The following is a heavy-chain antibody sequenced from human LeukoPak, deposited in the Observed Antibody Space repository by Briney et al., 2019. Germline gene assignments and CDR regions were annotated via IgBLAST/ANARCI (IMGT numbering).Heavy chain of an antibody. D-gene: IGHD6-19*01. Sequence: GGSLRLSCAASGFTFRSYWMSWVRQAPEKGLEWVANINQVERDRYYVDSVKGRFTISRDNAKNSMYLQMNSLRAEDTAVYYCARILHISGWSIDYWGQGALVTVSS. J-gene: IGHJ4*02. CDR3: ARILHISGWSIDY. CDR2: INQVERDR. CDR1: GFTFRSYW. V-gene: IGHV3-7*01.